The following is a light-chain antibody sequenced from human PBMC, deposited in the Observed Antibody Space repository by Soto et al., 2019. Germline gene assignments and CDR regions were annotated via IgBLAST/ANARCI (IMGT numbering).Light chain of an antibody. J-gene: IGLJ1*01. CDR2: DVF. Sequence: QLVLTQPRSVSGSPGQSVTISCTGTSRDVGGYDYVCWYQQYPGKAPKLMIFDVFRRPSGVPDRFSGSKSGDTASLTISGLQAEDEADYYCCSYAGSAAVFGTGTKVTVL. CDR3: CSYAGSAAV. V-gene: IGLV2-11*01. CDR1: SRDVGGYDY.